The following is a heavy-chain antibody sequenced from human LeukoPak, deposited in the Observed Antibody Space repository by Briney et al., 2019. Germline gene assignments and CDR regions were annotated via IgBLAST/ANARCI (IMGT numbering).Heavy chain of an antibody. D-gene: IGHD1-1*01. J-gene: IGHJ4*02. V-gene: IGHV3-48*01. CDR3: ARGFTTGTTDY. CDR2: ISSSSSTI. Sequence: PGGSLRLSCAASGFTFSSYSMNWVRQAPGKGLEWVSYISSSSSTIYYADSVKGRFTISRDNAKNSLYLQMNSLRAEDTAVYYCARGFTTGTTDYWGQGTLVTVSS. CDR1: GFTFSSYS.